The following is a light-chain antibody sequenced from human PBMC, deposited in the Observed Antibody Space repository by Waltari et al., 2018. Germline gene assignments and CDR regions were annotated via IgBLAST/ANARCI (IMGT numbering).Light chain of an antibody. CDR1: QTVLYSSNNKNY. CDR3: QQYYGSPLT. J-gene: IGKJ4*01. CDR2: WAS. V-gene: IGKV4-1*01. Sequence: DIVMTQSPDSLAVSLGERATINCKSSQTVLYSSNNKNYLAWFKQKPGQPPKLLIYWASTRESGVPDRFNGSGSGTDFTLTINSLQAEDVAVYYCQQYYGSPLTFGGGTKVEIK.